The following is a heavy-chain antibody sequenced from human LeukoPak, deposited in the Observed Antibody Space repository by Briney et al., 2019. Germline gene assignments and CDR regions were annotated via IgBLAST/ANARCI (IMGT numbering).Heavy chain of an antibody. D-gene: IGHD3-10*02. V-gene: IGHV4-39*01. J-gene: IGHJ5*02. CDR3: AIVRGGPKRGWFDP. Sequence: SETLSLTCTVSGGSISSSSYYWGWIRQPPGQGLKWIGSIYYSGSTYYNPSLKSRVTISVDTSKNQFSLKLSSVTAADTAVYYCAIVRGGPKRGWFDPWGQGTLVTVSS. CDR1: GGSISSSSYY. CDR2: IYYSGST.